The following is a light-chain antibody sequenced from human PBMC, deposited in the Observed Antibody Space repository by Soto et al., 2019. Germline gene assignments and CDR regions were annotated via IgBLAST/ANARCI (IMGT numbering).Light chain of an antibody. CDR1: QSINIW. Sequence: DIQMTQSPSTLSASVGDRVTITCRASQSINIWLAWYQQKPGKAPKLLIYDGFSLESGVPLRFSGSGFGTEFTLTISSLKHDDSATYYCQQYKRYSLTFGGGTKVEIK. CDR3: QQYKRYSLT. V-gene: IGKV1-5*01. J-gene: IGKJ4*01. CDR2: DGF.